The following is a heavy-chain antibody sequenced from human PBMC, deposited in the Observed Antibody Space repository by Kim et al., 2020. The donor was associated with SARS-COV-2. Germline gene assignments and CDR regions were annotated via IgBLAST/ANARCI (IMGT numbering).Heavy chain of an antibody. J-gene: IGHJ6*02. CDR1: GGTFSSYA. D-gene: IGHD5-18*01. CDR2: IIPIFGTA. V-gene: IGHV1-69*13. CDR3: ARDLVHEDTAYGMDV. Sequence: SVKVSCKASGGTFSSYAISWVRQAPGQGLEWMGGIIPIFGTANYAQKFQGRVTITADESTSTAYMELSSLRSEDTAVYYCARDLVHEDTAYGMDVWGQGTTVTVSS.